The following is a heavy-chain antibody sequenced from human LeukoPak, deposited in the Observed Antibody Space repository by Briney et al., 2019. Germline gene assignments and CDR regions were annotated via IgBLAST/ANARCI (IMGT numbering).Heavy chain of an antibody. J-gene: IGHJ5*02. CDR1: GGSFSGYY. D-gene: IGHD6-19*01. V-gene: IGHV4-34*01. Sequence: SETLSLTCDVYGGSFSGYYWSWIRQPPGKGLEWIGDINHSGSTNYNPSLKSRVTISVDTSKNQFSLKLRSVTAADTALYYCARESSAGNSGWFDPWGQGTLVTVSS. CDR2: INHSGST. CDR3: ARESSAGNSGWFDP.